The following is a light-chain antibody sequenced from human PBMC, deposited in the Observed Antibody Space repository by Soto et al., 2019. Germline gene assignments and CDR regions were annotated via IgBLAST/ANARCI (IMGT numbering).Light chain of an antibody. J-gene: IGLJ1*01. CDR2: SNN. V-gene: IGLV1-47*02. CDR1: SSNIGSNY. Sequence: QSALTQPASLSGSPGQSITISCSGSSSNIGSNYVYWYQQLPGTAPKLLIYSNNQRPSGVPDRFSGSKSGTSASLAISGLRSEDEADYYCAAWDDSLSVYVFGTGTKLTVL. CDR3: AAWDDSLSVYV.